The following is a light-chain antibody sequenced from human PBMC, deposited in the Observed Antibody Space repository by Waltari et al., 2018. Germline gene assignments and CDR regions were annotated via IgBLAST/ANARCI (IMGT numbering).Light chain of an antibody. CDR2: EDS. CDR3: YSTDRSGNYRV. Sequence: SYELTLPPSLPLSRGQTARITCHGDATPIKYAYWYQHKSGQAPVLVIYEDSKRPSGSPARFSGSSSGTMATLTISGAQVEDEADYFCYSTDRSGNYRVFGGGTRLTVL. J-gene: IGLJ3*02. V-gene: IGLV3-10*01. CDR1: ATPIKY.